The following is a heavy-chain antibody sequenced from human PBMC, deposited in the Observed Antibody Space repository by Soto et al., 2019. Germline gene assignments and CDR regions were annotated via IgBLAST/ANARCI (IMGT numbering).Heavy chain of an antibody. Sequence: PGGSLRLSCAASGFAFSSYAMNWVRQTQEKGLEWVSSISSTSSYTHYSDSVKGRFTISRDNANNSLFLQMNSLRAEDTATYYCARDLALAGNYWGQGVLVTVSS. D-gene: IGHD6-19*01. CDR3: ARDLALAGNY. CDR2: ISSTSSYT. J-gene: IGHJ4*02. V-gene: IGHV3-21*01. CDR1: GFAFSSYA.